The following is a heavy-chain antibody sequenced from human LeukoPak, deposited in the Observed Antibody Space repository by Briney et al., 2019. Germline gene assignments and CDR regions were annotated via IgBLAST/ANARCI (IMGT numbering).Heavy chain of an antibody. CDR2: INHSGST. D-gene: IGHD2-2*02. J-gene: IGHJ3*02. CDR3: ARVKRYCSSTSCYKYAFDI. Sequence: PSETLSLTCAVYGGSFSGYYWSWIRQPPGKGLEWIGEINHSGSTNYNPSLKSRVTISVDTSKNQFSLKLSSVTAADTAVYYCARVKRYCSSTSCYKYAFDIWGQGTMVTVSS. CDR1: GGSFSGYY. V-gene: IGHV4-34*01.